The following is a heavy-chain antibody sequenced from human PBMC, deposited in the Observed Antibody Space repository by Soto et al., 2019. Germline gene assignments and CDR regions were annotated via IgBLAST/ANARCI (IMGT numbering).Heavy chain of an antibody. CDR3: ARHVGSGSYYPYYYYGMDV. Sequence: PGESLKISCKGSGYSFTSYWIGWVRQMPGKDLEWMGIIYPGDSDTRYSPSFQGQVTISADKSISTAYLQWSSLKASDTAMYYCARHVGSGSYYPYYYYGMDVWGQGTTVTVSS. CDR1: GYSFTSYW. J-gene: IGHJ6*02. V-gene: IGHV5-51*01. D-gene: IGHD1-26*01. CDR2: IYPGDSDT.